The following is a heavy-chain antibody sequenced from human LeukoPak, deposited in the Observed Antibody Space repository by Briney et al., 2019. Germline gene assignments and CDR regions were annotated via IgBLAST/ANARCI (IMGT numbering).Heavy chain of an antibody. Sequence: GGSLRLSCAASGFTFSSYRMHWLRQAPGKALEWVSSISSSSSYIYYADSVKGRFTISRDNAKNSLYLQMNSLRAEDTAVYYCAREGPYGDYFDHWREGTLVTVSS. V-gene: IGHV3-21*01. CDR3: AREGPYGDYFDH. D-gene: IGHD4-17*01. J-gene: IGHJ4*02. CDR1: GFTFSSYR. CDR2: ISSSSSYI.